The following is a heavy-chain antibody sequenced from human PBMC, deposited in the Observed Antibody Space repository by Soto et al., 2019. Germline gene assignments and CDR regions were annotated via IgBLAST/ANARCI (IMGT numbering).Heavy chain of an antibody. CDR1: GDSVSSNSAA. CDR3: AGQSVAGAIDY. Sequence: SQTLSLTCAISGDSVSSNSAAWSWIRQSPSRGLEWLGRTYYRSKWYNNYAVSVKSRITIKPDTSKNQLSLQLNSVTPEDTAVYYCAGQSVAGAIDYWGQGTLVTVSS. CDR2: TYYRSKWYN. V-gene: IGHV6-1*01. D-gene: IGHD6-19*01. J-gene: IGHJ4*02.